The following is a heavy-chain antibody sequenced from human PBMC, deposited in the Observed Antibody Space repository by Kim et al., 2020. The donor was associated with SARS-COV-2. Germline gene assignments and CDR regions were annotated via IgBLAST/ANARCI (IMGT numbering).Heavy chain of an antibody. V-gene: IGHV3-48*04. J-gene: IGHJ1*01. CDR1: GFTFSSYS. CDR3: ARDHYYDSSGYYRGRSAEYFQH. Sequence: GGSLRLSCAASGFTFSSYSMNWVRQAPGKGLEWVSYISSSSSTIYYADSVKGRFTISRDNAKNSLYLQMNSLRAEDTAVYYCARDHYYDSSGYYRGRSAEYFQHWGQGTLVTVSS. CDR2: ISSSSSTI. D-gene: IGHD3-22*01.